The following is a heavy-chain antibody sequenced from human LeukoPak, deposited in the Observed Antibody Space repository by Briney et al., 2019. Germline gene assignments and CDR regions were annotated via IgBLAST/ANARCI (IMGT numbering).Heavy chain of an antibody. CDR1: GDSVSSNSAA. CDR2: TYYRSKWYN. D-gene: IGHD1-26*01. CDR3: ARESPLSGRHRFVDY. J-gene: IGHJ4*02. V-gene: IGHV6-1*01. Sequence: SQTLSLTCAISGDSVSSNSAAWNWIRQSPSRGLEWLGRTYYRSKWYNDYAVSVKSRITINPDTSKNQFSLQLNSVTPEDAAVYYCARESPLSGRHRFVDYWGQGTLVTVSS.